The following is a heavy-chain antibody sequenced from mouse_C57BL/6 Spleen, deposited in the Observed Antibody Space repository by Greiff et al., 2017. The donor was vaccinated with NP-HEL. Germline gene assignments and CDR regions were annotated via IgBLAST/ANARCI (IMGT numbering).Heavy chain of an antibody. D-gene: IGHD3-2*02. J-gene: IGHJ4*01. Sequence: ESGPGLVKPSQSLSLTCSVTGYSITSGYYWNWIRQFPGNKLEWMGYISYDGSNNYNPSLKNRISITRDTSKIQFFLKLNSVTTEDTATYCCARAGPAMDYWGQGTSVTVSS. V-gene: IGHV3-6*01. CDR3: ARAGPAMDY. CDR1: GYSITSGYY. CDR2: ISYDGSN.